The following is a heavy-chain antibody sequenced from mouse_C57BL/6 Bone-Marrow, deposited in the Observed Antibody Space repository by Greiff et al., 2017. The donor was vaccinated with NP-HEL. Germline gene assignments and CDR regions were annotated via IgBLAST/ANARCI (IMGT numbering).Heavy chain of an antibody. J-gene: IGHJ4*01. CDR1: GFNIKNTY. Sequence: EVKLVESVAELVRPGASVKLSCTASGFNIKNTYMHWVKQRPEQGLEWIGRIDPANGNTKYAPKFQGKATITADTSSNTAYLQLSSLTSEDTAIYYCARADSYGSSYYAMDYWGQGTSVTVSS. D-gene: IGHD1-1*01. CDR3: ARADSYGSSYYAMDY. V-gene: IGHV14-3*01. CDR2: IDPANGNT.